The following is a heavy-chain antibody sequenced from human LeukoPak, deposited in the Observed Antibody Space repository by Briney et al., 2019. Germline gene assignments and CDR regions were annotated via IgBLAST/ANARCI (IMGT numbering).Heavy chain of an antibody. CDR1: GFTFSSYS. Sequence: GGSLRLSCVASGFTFSSYSMNWVRQAPGKGLEWVSSITSSSSYIYYADSVKGRFTISRDNAKNSLYLQMNSLRADDTAVYYCARDYGAGDYAYWGQGTLVTVSS. J-gene: IGHJ4*02. V-gene: IGHV3-21*01. CDR3: ARDYGAGDYAY. D-gene: IGHD4-17*01. CDR2: ITSSSSYI.